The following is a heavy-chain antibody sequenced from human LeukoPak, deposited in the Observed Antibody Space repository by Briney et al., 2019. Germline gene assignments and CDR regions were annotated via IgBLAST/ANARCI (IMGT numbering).Heavy chain of an antibody. CDR1: GFTFSSYA. V-gene: IGHV3-23*01. D-gene: IGHD2-15*01. CDR2: ITGSGGTT. CDR3: AKSNFYCSPATCHTWAFDY. Sequence: GGSLRLSCAASGFTFSSYAMSWVRQAPGLGLEWISAITGSGGTTYYADSVKGRFTTSRDTSKSTVYLQMTSLRAEDTAVYYCAKSNFYCSPATCHTWAFDYWGQGALVTVSS. J-gene: IGHJ4*02.